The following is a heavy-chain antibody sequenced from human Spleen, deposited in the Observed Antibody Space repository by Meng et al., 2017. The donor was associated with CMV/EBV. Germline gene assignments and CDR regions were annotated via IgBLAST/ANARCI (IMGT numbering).Heavy chain of an antibody. CDR1: FSGYY. Sequence: FSGYYWSWIRQRPGKGLEWIGEINHSGSTNYNPSLKSRVTISVDTSKNQFSLKLSSVTAADTAVYYCARGGEGVFGVAKSRYYGMDVWGQGTTVTVSS. J-gene: IGHJ6*02. CDR2: INHSGST. D-gene: IGHD3-3*01. V-gene: IGHV4-34*01. CDR3: ARGGEGVFGVAKSRYYGMDV.